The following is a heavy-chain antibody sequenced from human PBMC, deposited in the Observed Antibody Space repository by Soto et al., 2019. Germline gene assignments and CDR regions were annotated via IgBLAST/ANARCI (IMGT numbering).Heavy chain of an antibody. CDR1: GYTFTSYD. D-gene: IGHD6-13*01. CDR2: MNTNSRNT. V-gene: IGHV1-8*01. J-gene: IGHJ4*02. CDR3: ARQDYSTTWYLNY. Sequence: ASVKVSCKASGYTFTSYDINWVRQATGQGLEWMGWMNTNSRNTGYAQKFQGRVTMTKNTLYLQMNSLRAEDTAVYYCARQDYSTTWYLNYWGQGTLVTVSS.